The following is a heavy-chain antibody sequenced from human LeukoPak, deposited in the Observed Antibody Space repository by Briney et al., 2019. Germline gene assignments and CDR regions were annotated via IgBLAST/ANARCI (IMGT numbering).Heavy chain of an antibody. V-gene: IGHV6-1*01. CDR2: TYYRSKWYN. CDR1: GDSVSSNSAA. D-gene: IGHD6-13*01. Sequence: SQTLSLTCAISGDSVSSNSAAWNWIRQSPSRGLEWLGRTYYRSKWYNDYAVSVKSQITINPDTSKNQFSLQLNSVTPEDTAVYYCARDRGSSWSESDAFDIWGQGTMVTVSS. CDR3: ARDRGSSWSESDAFDI. J-gene: IGHJ3*02.